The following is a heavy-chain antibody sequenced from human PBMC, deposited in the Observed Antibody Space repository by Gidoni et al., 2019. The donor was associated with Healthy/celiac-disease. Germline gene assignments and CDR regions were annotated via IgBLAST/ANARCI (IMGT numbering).Heavy chain of an antibody. D-gene: IGHD6-19*01. CDR1: GGSFSGYY. J-gene: IGHJ5*02. V-gene: IGHV4-34*01. CDR2: INHSGST. Sequence: QVQLQQWGAGLLKPSETLSLTCAVYGGSFSGYYWSWIRQPPGKGLEWIGEINHSGSTNYNPSLKSRVTISVDTSKNQFSLKLSSVTAADTAVYYCARAGLYSSGWYNWFDPWGQGTLVTVSS. CDR3: ARAGLYSSGWYNWFDP.